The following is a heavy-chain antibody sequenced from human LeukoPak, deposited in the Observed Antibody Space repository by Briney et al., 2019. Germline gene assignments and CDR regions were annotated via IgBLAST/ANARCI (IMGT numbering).Heavy chain of an antibody. CDR1: GFIFSRFW. CDR3: ARGNTGTGDY. V-gene: IGHV3-7*03. D-gene: IGHD1/OR15-1a*01. J-gene: IGHJ4*02. CDR2: IKEDGSDY. Sequence: PGGSLRLSCAASGFIFSRFWMSWVRQAPGKGLEWVANIKEDGSDYYYVGSVKGRFTISRDNAKNSLYLQMNSLRADDTAVYYCARGNTGTGDYWGQGTLATVSS.